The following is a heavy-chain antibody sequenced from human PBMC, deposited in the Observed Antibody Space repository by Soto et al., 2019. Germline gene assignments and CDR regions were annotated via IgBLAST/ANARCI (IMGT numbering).Heavy chain of an antibody. V-gene: IGHV3-23*01. Sequence: EVQLLDSGGGLVQPGGSLRLSCAASGFSSSSYAMTWVRQAPGKGLEWVSSISGTGGSTYYADSVKGRFTISRDKSNNPLYLQMNSLRAEDTAVYYGAKVLRSGVGYGMDVWGHGTTVTVSS. D-gene: IGHD3-10*01. CDR2: ISGTGGST. CDR3: AKVLRSGVGYGMDV. J-gene: IGHJ6*02. CDR1: GFSSSSYA.